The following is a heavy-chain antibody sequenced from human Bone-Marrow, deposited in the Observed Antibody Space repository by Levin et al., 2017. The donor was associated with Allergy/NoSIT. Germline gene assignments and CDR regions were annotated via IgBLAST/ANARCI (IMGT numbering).Heavy chain of an antibody. V-gene: IGHV4-38-2*02. CDR3: ARDRFCSSATCSYFDY. Sequence: SETLSLTCGVSDASISNGYYWGWIRQPPGKGLEWIGSIYYTGITYYNPSLRSRGTISVDTSKNQFSLKLSSVTAADTAVYYCARDRFCSSATCSYFDYWGQGILVTVSS. J-gene: IGHJ4*02. CDR1: DASISNGYY. D-gene: IGHD2-2*01. CDR2: IYYTGIT.